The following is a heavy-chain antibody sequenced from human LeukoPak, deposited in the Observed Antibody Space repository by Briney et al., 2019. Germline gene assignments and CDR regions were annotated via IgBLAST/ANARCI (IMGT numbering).Heavy chain of an antibody. V-gene: IGHV3-9*03. D-gene: IGHD5-18*01. CDR3: AKASEYNYGLDY. CDR1: GFTVSSNH. J-gene: IGHJ4*02. Sequence: PGGSLGLSCAASGFTVSSNHMNWVRQVPGKGLEWVSGITWNSGSSGYADSVKGRFTISRDNAKSSLYLQMNSLRADDMALYYCAKASEYNYGLDYWGQGTLVTVSS. CDR2: ITWNSGSS.